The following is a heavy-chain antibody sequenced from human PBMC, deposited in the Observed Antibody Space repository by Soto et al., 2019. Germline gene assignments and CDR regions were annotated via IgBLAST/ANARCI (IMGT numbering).Heavy chain of an antibody. CDR1: GGSISSYY. Sequence: QVQLQESGPGLVKPSETLSLTCTVSGGSISSYYWCWIRQPPGKRLEWIGYIYYRGNTNYNPSLKIRVTISVDTSKNQFSLKLSSVTAADTAVYYCARGSGYCRRTSCYAGWFDPWGQGTLVTVSS. CDR2: IYYRGNT. V-gene: IGHV4-59*01. J-gene: IGHJ5*02. D-gene: IGHD2-2*01. CDR3: ARGSGYCRRTSCYAGWFDP.